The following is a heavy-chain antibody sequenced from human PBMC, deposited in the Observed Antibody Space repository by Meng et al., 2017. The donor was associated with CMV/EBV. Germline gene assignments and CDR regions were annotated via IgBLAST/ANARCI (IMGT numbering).Heavy chain of an antibody. Sequence: QVQLRGPGPGLVKPSDTLSLTFTFSGGSISSYYWSWIRQPAGKGLEWIGRIYTSGSTNYTPSLKRRVTMSVDTSKNQFSLKLSSVTAADAAVYYCARAAVDLSKDYFDYWGQGTLVTVSS. CDR2: IYTSGST. CDR1: GGSISSYY. CDR3: ARAAVDLSKDYFDY. J-gene: IGHJ4*02. D-gene: IGHD2-15*01. V-gene: IGHV4-4*07.